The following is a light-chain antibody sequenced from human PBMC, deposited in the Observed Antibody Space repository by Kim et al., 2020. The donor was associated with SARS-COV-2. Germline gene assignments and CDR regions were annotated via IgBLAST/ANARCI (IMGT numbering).Light chain of an antibody. CDR2: GVS. CDR1: SNHVGTHNC. V-gene: IGLV2-8*01. Sequence: HTITNSTTGPSNHVGTHNCVSRYQHHPGKAPKLKIFGVSELPYGLPDRFSGSKSGTTATLTVSGLQAEDEAEYYSSSYAGKNDVVFGVGTQLTVL. CDR3: SSYAGKNDVV. J-gene: IGLJ3*02.